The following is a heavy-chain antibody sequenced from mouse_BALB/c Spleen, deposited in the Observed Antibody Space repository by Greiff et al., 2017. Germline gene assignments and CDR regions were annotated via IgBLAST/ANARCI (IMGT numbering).Heavy chain of an antibody. CDR1: GFNIKDYY. CDR2: IDPENGNT. D-gene: IGHD3-3*01. CDR3: ARRRDGAMDY. Sequence: VQLKESGAELVRPGALVKLSCKASGFNIKDYYMHWVKQRPEQGLEWIGWIDPENGNTIYDPKFQGKASITADTSSNTAYLQLSSLTSEDTAVYYCARRRDGAMDYWGQGTSVTVSS. V-gene: IGHV14-1*02. J-gene: IGHJ4*01.